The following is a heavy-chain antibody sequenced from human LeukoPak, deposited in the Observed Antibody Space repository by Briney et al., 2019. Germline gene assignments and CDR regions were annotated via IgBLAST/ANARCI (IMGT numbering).Heavy chain of an antibody. J-gene: IGHJ3*02. D-gene: IGHD6-19*01. CDR1: DGSISSYY. Sequence: PSETLSLTCTVSDGSISSYYWSWIPQPPGKGLEWIGYIYYSGSTNYNPSLKSRVTMSVDTSKTQFSLKLSSVTAADTAVYYCARAPSGWDAFDIWGQGTMVTVSS. CDR2: IYYSGST. CDR3: ARAPSGWDAFDI. V-gene: IGHV4-59*01.